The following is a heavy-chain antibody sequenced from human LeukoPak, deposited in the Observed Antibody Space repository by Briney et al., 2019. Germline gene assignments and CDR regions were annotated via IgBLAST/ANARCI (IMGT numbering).Heavy chain of an antibody. V-gene: IGHV4-34*01. CDR2: INHSGST. Sequence: SETLSLTCAVYGGSFSGYYWSWIRQPPGKGLEWIGEINHSGSTNYNPPLKSRVTISVDTSKNQFSLKLSSVTAADTAVYYCARAFPYCSGGSCYSYYFDYWGQGTLVTVSS. CDR1: GGSFSGYY. J-gene: IGHJ4*02. D-gene: IGHD2-15*01. CDR3: ARAFPYCSGGSCYSYYFDY.